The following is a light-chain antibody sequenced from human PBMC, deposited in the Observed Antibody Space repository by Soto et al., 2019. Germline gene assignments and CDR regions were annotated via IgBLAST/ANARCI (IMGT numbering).Light chain of an antibody. Sequence: EIVLTQSPGTLSLSPGERATFSCRASQSIDSAYLAWYQQKPGQAPRLLIYATSSRATGIPDRFSGSGSGTDFTLTISRLEPEDFALYFCQQYDTSPRTFGQGTKVVIK. J-gene: IGKJ1*01. CDR2: ATS. CDR1: QSIDSAY. CDR3: QQYDTSPRT. V-gene: IGKV3-20*01.